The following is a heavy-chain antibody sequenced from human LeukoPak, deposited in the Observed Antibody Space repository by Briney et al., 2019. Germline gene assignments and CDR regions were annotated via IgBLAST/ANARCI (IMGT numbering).Heavy chain of an antibody. Sequence: GESLKISCKGSGYSFTSYWIGWVRQAPGQRLEWMGWINAGNGNTKYSQKFQGRVTITRDTSASTAYMELSSLRSEDTAVYYCARSGGYCSGGSCYSATPREHWGQGTLVTVSS. J-gene: IGHJ1*01. D-gene: IGHD2-15*01. CDR3: ARSGGYCSGGSCYSATPREH. V-gene: IGHV1-3*01. CDR1: GYSFTSYW. CDR2: INAGNGNT.